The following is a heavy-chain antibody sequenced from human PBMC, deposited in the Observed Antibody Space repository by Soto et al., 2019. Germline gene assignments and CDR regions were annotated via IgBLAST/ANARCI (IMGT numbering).Heavy chain of an antibody. D-gene: IGHD2-15*01. CDR1: GGSISSGGYS. CDR3: ARRQLRDGGFDY. Sequence: PSETLSLTCAVSGGSISSGGYSWSWIRQPPGKGLEWIGYIYHSGSTYYNPSLKSRVTISVDRSKNQFSLKLSSVTAADTAVYYCARRQLRDGGFDYWGQGTLVTVSS. J-gene: IGHJ4*02. CDR2: IYHSGST. V-gene: IGHV4-30-2*01.